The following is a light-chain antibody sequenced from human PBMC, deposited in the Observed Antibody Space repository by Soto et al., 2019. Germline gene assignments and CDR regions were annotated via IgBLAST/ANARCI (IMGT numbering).Light chain of an antibody. J-gene: IGKJ1*01. Sequence: EIVLTQSPATLSLSPGERATLSCRASQSVSSYLAWYQQKPGQAPRLLIYDASNRATGIPDRFSGSGSGTDFTLTISRLEPEDFAVYYCQQWGSSSWTFGQGTKVDIK. V-gene: IGKV3-11*01. CDR2: DAS. CDR1: QSVSSY. CDR3: QQWGSSSWT.